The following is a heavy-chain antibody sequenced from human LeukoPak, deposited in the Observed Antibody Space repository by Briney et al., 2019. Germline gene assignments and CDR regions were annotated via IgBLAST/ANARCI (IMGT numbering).Heavy chain of an antibody. J-gene: IGHJ5*02. D-gene: IGHD1-26*01. CDR1: GYDFTSVG. Sequence: ASVKVSCKASGYDFTSVGITWVRRAPGQGLEWMGWISAYNGNTNYAQKLQGRVTMTTDTSTSTAYMELRSLRSDDTAVYYCARDEVGATEWFDPWGQGTLVTVSS. V-gene: IGHV1-18*01. CDR3: ARDEVGATEWFDP. CDR2: ISAYNGNT.